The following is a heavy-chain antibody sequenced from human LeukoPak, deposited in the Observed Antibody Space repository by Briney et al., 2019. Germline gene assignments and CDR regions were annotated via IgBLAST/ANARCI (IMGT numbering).Heavy chain of an antibody. CDR1: GFTFSSYG. CDR3: ARDGGYDYPGYVGPDY. CDR2: IWYDGSNK. Sequence: LSGGSLRLSCAASGFTFSSYGMHWVRQAPGEGLEWVAVIWYDGSNKYYADSVKGRFTISRDNSKNTLYLQMNSLRAEDTAVYYCARDGGYDYPGYVGPDYWGQGTLVTVSS. V-gene: IGHV3-33*01. J-gene: IGHJ4*02. D-gene: IGHD5-12*01.